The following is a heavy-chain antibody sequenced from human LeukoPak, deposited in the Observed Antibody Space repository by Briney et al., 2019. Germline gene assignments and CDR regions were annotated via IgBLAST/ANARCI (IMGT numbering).Heavy chain of an antibody. CDR3: ARIKNHREWLPFDY. CDR1: GFTFSSYW. CDR2: INTDGSST. J-gene: IGHJ4*02. V-gene: IGHV3-74*01. Sequence: GGSLRLSCAASGFTFSSYWMHWVRQAPGKGLVWVSRINTDGSSTSYADSVKGRFTISRDNAKNTLYLQMNSLRAEDTAVYYCARIKNHREWLPFDYWGQGTLVTVSS. D-gene: IGHD3-3*01.